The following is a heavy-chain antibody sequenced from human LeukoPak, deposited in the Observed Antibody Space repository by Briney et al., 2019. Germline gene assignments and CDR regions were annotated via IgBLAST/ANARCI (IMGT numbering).Heavy chain of an antibody. J-gene: IGHJ4*02. V-gene: IGHV3-23*01. CDR2: ISGSGGTT. D-gene: IGHD5-12*01. CDR3: AKESRGYSGYDLDY. CDR1: GFTFSNYA. Sequence: GGSLRLSCAASGFTFSNYAMSWVRQAPGKGLEWVLGISGSGGTTYYADSVKGRFTISRDNSKNTVYLHMKSLKAEDTAVYYCAKESRGYSGYDLDYWGQGTLVTVSS.